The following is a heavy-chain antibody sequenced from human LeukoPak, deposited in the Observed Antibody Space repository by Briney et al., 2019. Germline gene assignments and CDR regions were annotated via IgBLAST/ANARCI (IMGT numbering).Heavy chain of an antibody. CDR1: GGSISSSSYY. V-gene: IGHV4-39*07. CDR3: ARDREVVRGAYYYYMDV. Sequence: SETLSLTCTVSGGSISSSSYYWGWIRQPPGKGLEWIGSIYYSGSTYYKSSLKSRVTISVDTSKTQFSLKLSSVTAADTAVYYCARDREVVRGAYYYYMDVWGKGTTVTVSS. D-gene: IGHD3-10*01. CDR2: IYYSGST. J-gene: IGHJ6*03.